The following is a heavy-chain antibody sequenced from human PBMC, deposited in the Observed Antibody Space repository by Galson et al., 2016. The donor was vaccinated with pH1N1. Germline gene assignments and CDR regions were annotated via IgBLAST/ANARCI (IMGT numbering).Heavy chain of an antibody. Sequence: SVKVSCKASGYSVTRYYMHWVRQAPGQGLEWMGIIDPSDGTTTYSQKFQGRITMTRDTPTNSVYMELSSLTSDDKAVYYCARRYYFDYWGQGTLITVSS. J-gene: IGHJ4*02. V-gene: IGHV1-46*01. CDR3: ARRYYFDY. CDR2: IDPSDGTT. CDR1: GYSVTRYY.